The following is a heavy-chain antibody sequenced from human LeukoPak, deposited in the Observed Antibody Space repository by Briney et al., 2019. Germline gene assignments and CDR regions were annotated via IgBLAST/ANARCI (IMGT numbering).Heavy chain of an antibody. Sequence: PGGSLRLSCAASGFTFRTYGMHWVRQAPGKGLEWVAVIWDDGSNKYYADSVNGRFTISRDNSKNTLYLQVNSLRAEDTAVYYCARETVTPDAFDIWGQGTMVTVSS. CDR1: GFTFRTYG. J-gene: IGHJ3*02. D-gene: IGHD4-17*01. CDR2: IWDDGSNK. V-gene: IGHV3-33*01. CDR3: ARETVTPDAFDI.